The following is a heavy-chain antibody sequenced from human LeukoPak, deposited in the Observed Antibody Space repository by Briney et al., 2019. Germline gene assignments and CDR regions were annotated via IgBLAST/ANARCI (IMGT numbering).Heavy chain of an antibody. CDR2: ISGRGDLE. V-gene: IGHV3-23*01. J-gene: IGHJ6*03. Sequence: GWSLVLSCSASGFSFSSYALSWVRQAPGKGLEWVSTISGRGDLEFYTASVKGRFTISRDHSKNPVHLQMDSLRAEDTAIYYCAREGDFWSGYPIDHYYYMDVWGKGTTVTVTS. D-gene: IGHD3-3*01. CDR1: GFSFSSYA. CDR3: AREGDFWSGYPIDHYYYMDV.